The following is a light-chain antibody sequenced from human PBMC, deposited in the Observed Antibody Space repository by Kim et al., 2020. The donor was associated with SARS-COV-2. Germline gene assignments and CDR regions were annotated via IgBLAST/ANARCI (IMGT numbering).Light chain of an antibody. J-gene: IGLJ1*01. CDR1: SSNIGAGSD. CDR3: QSYDRSLSAPYV. V-gene: IGLV1-40*01. Sequence: GQRVTISCTGTSSNIGAGSDVHWYQQLPGTAPRLLIYGNNNRPSGVPDRFSVSKSGTSASLAITGLQAEDEAYYYCQSYDRSLSAPYVFGTGTKVTVL. CDR2: GNN.